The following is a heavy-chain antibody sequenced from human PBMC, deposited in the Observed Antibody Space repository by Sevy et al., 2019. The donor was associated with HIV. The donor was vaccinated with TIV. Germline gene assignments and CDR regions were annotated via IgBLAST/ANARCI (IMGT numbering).Heavy chain of an antibody. Sequence: GGSLRLSCAASGLSFNTYVMSWVRQAPGKGLRGVSTISPNGGSTYYADSVKGRFTISRDNSRNTVFLQVNSLRAEDTAVYYCAKESLDGYYWGQGTLVTVSS. CDR1: GLSFNTYV. V-gene: IGHV3-23*01. CDR3: AKESLDGYY. J-gene: IGHJ4*02. D-gene: IGHD2-21*01. CDR2: ISPNGGST.